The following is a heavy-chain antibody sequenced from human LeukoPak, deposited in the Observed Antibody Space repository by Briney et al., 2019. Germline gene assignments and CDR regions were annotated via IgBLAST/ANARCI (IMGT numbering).Heavy chain of an antibody. V-gene: IGHV4-34*01. CDR3: ARANNYYDSSGYRYFQH. J-gene: IGHJ1*01. CDR1: GGSFSGYY. CDR2: INHSGST. Sequence: SETLSLTCAVYGGSFSGYYWSWIRQPPGKGLEWIGEINHSGSTNYNPSLKSRVTISVDTSKNQFSLKLSSVTAADTAVYYCARANNYYDSSGYRYFQHWGQGTLVTVSS. D-gene: IGHD3-22*01.